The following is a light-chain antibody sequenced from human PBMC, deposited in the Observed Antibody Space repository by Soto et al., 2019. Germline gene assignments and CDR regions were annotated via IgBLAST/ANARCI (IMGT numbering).Light chain of an antibody. CDR3: SSYTISTPHL. CDR2: EVS. J-gene: IGLJ1*01. Sequence: QSALTKPASVSGSPGQSITISCTGTSSDVGGYDYVSWYQHHPGKAPKLMIYEVSNRPSGVSNRFSGSKSGNTASLTISGLQAEDEADYSCSSYTISTPHLFGTGIQVTVL. V-gene: IGLV2-14*01. CDR1: SSDVGGYDY.